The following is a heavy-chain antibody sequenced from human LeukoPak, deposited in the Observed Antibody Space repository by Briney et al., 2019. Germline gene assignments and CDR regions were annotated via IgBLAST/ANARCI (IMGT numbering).Heavy chain of an antibody. CDR3: AKTGYYFDSSDYYRHDAFDI. J-gene: IGHJ3*02. V-gene: IGHV3-23*01. D-gene: IGHD3-22*01. Sequence: GGSLRLSCAASGLTFKNYAMSWVRQAPGKGLEWVSAISGSGSKSYYADSVKGRFTISRDNSNSTLYLQLNSLRAEDTAVYYCAKTGYYFDSSDYYRHDAFDIWGQGTMVAVSS. CDR2: ISGSGSKS. CDR1: GLTFKNYA.